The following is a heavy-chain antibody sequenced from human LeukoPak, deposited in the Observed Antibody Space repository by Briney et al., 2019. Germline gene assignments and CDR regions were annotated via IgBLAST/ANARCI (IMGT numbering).Heavy chain of an antibody. CDR1: GGSISSSSYY. D-gene: IGHD2-2*01. CDR2: IYYSGST. Sequence: SETLFLTCTVSGGSISSSSYYWGWIRQPPGKGLEWIGSIYYSGSTYYNPSLKSRVTISVDTSKNQFSLKLSSVTAADTAVYYCAREGWGVPAAQRPTGAFDIWGQGTMVTVSS. V-gene: IGHV4-39*02. J-gene: IGHJ3*02. CDR3: AREGWGVPAAQRPTGAFDI.